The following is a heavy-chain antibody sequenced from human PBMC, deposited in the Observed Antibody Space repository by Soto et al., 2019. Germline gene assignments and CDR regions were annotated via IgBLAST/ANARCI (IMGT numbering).Heavy chain of an antibody. CDR1: GGSISSGDYY. Sequence: QVQLQESGPGLVQPSQTLSLTCTVSGGSISSGDYYWSWIRQSPEKGLEWIGHIYDSGSAYYNPSLKGRVTISVDTSREQFSLRLSFVTAADTAVYYCARADGYCGSTNCYPLTYWGQGTPVTVSS. CDR3: ARADGYCGSTNCYPLTY. V-gene: IGHV4-30-4*01. CDR2: IYDSGSA. D-gene: IGHD2-2*01. J-gene: IGHJ4*02.